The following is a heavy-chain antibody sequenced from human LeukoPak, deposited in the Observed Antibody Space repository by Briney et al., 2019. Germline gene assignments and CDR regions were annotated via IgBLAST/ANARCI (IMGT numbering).Heavy chain of an antibody. J-gene: IGHJ3*02. V-gene: IGHV3-30-3*01. CDR1: GFTFSSYA. CDR3: ARDGRQRGYSGYDLSAFDI. Sequence: GGSLRLSCAASGFTFSSYAMHWVRQAPGKGLEWVAVISYDGSNKYYADSVKGRFTISRDNSKNTLYLQMNSLRAEDTAVYYCARDGRQRGYSGYDLSAFDIWGQGTMVTVSS. D-gene: IGHD5-12*01. CDR2: ISYDGSNK.